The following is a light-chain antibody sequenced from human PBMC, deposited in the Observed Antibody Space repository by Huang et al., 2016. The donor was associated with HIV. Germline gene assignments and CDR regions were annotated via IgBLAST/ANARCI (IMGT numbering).Light chain of an antibody. CDR2: SAS. V-gene: IGKV1-39*01. J-gene: IGKJ1*01. CDR1: QYISSY. CDR3: QQSYSSPPT. Sequence: DIQLTQSPSPLSASLGDRVTITCRASQYISSYLNWYQQKPGKAPLLLIHSASSLQSGVPSRFSGSGSGTDFTLTVSSLQPEDFATYYCQQSYSSPPTFGQGTKVEIK.